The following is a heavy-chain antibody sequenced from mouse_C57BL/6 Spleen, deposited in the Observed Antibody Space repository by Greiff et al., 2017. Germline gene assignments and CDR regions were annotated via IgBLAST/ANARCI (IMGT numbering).Heavy chain of an antibody. CDR1: GYTFTGYW. CDR2: IFPGGGST. D-gene: IGHD2-1*01. Sequence: QVQLQQSGAELVKPGASVKLSCKASGYTFTGYWIEWVKQRPGHGLEWIGEIFPGGGSTNYNEKFKGKATVTAATSSTTAYMQLSSLTAEDSAVYYSARSDGNYVRDYWGQGTLVTVSA. CDR3: ARSDGNYVRDY. V-gene: IGHV1-9*01. J-gene: IGHJ3*01.